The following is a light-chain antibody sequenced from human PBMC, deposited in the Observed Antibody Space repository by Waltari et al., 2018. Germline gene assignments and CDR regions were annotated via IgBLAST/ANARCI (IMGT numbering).Light chain of an antibody. CDR3: HQTYSVPQT. CDR1: QSIGSY. J-gene: IGKJ2*01. CDR2: AAS. Sequence: DIQMTQSPSSLSASVGDRVTITCRASQSIGSYVNWYQQKPGKAPKLLIYAASSLQSGVPSRVSGSGSGTDFTLTIISLQPEDFATFYCHQTYSVPQTFGQGTTLEI. V-gene: IGKV1-39*01.